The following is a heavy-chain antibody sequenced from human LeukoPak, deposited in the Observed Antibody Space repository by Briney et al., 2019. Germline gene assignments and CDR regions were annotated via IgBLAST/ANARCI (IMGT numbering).Heavy chain of an antibody. CDR3: TTDDSSGYYYFHY. D-gene: IGHD3-22*01. CDR1: GFTFSGSA. J-gene: IGHJ4*02. CDR2: IRSKANSYAT. Sequence: PGGSLRLSCAASGFTFSGSAMHWVRQASGKGLEWVGRIRSKANSYATAYAASVKGRFTISRDDSKNTAYLQMNSLKTEDTAVYYCTTDDSSGYYYFHYWGQGTLVTVSS. V-gene: IGHV3-73*01.